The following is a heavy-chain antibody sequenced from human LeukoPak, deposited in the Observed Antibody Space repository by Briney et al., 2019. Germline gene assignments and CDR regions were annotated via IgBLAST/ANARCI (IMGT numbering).Heavy chain of an antibody. CDR1: GGSVSCYY. V-gene: IGHV4-59*02. CDR2: IYYSGST. D-gene: IGHD3-10*01. CDR3: ARTLWFGEAHYGMDV. Sequence: SVKLSCNCTGSGGSVSCYYWRWIRQAPGQGLEWFGYIYYSGSTIYSTSIKRRVSISVHTSKNQFSLKLSSVTAADTAVYYCARTLWFGEAHYGMDVWGQGTTVTVSS. J-gene: IGHJ6*02.